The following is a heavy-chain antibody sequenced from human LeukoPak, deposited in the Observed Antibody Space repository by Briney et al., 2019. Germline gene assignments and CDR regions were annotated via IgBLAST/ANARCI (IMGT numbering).Heavy chain of an antibody. CDR2: IYPGDSDT. V-gene: IGHV5-51*01. CDR3: ARRLYNYDTSGFYFFDY. Sequence: GEPLKISCKGSGYSFTSYWIGWVRQMPGKGLEWMGIIYPGDSDTRYSPSFQGQVTISADKSISTAYLQWSSLKASDTAMYYCARRLYNYDTSGFYFFDYWGQGTLVTVSS. J-gene: IGHJ4*02. CDR1: GYSFTSYW. D-gene: IGHD3-22*01.